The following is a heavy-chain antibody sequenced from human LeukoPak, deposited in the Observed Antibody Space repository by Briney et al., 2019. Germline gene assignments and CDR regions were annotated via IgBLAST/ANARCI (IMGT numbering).Heavy chain of an antibody. D-gene: IGHD3-3*01. CDR2: INHSGST. CDR1: GGSFSGYY. V-gene: IGHV4-34*01. CDR3: ARGRAKYDFWSGYYTTTSIFDY. Sequence: SETLSLTCAVYGGSFSGYYWSWMRQPPGKGLEWIGEINHSGSTNYNPSLKSRVTISVDTSKNQFSLKLSSVTAADTAVYYCARGRAKYDFWSGYYTTTSIFDYWGQGTLVTVSS. J-gene: IGHJ4*02.